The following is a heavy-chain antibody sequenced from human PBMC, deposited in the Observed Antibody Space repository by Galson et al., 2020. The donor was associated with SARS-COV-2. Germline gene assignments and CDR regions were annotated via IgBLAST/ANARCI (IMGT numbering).Heavy chain of an antibody. CDR3: ARDFGYGDYALGNYYYYYGMDV. CDR1: GFTFSSYE. CDR2: ISSSGSII. D-gene: IGHD4-17*01. Sequence: GESLKISCAASGFTFSSYEMNWVRQAPGKGLEWVSYISSSGSIIYYADSVKGRFTISRDNAKNSLYLQMNSLRAEDTAVYYCARDFGYGDYALGNYYYYYGMDVWGQGTTVTVSS. V-gene: IGHV3-48*03. J-gene: IGHJ6*02.